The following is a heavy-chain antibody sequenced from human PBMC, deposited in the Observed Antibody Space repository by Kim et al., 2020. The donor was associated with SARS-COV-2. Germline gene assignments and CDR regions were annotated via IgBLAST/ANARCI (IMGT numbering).Heavy chain of an antibody. V-gene: IGHV3-9*01. Sequence: GGSLRLSCAASGFTFDDYAMHWVRQAPGKGLEWVSGISWNSGSIGYADSVKGRFTISRDNAKNSLYLQMNSLRAEDTALYYCAKVGHDSSGYYYYYYMDVWGKGTTVTVSS. CDR2: ISWNSGSI. CDR1: GFTFDDYA. CDR3: AKVGHDSSGYYYYYYMDV. D-gene: IGHD3-22*01. J-gene: IGHJ6*03.